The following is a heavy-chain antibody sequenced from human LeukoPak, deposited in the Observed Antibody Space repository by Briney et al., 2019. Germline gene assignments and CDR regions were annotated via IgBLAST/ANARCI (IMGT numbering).Heavy chain of an antibody. CDR3: VGCSSISCYVNWFDP. Sequence: ASVKVSCKASGYTFTSYGISWVRQAPGQGLEWMGWVSAYNGNTNYAQKLQGRVTMTTDTSTSTAYMELRSLRSDDTAVYYCVGCSSISCYVNWFDPWGQGTLVTVSS. V-gene: IGHV1-18*01. J-gene: IGHJ5*02. CDR2: VSAYNGNT. D-gene: IGHD2-2*01. CDR1: GYTFTSYG.